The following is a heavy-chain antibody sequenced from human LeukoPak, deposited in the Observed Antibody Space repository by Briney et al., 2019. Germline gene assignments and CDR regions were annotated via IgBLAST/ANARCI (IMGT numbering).Heavy chain of an antibody. CDR2: ISAHSGNT. CDR3: ARDKGTEGTYYYYYMDA. D-gene: IGHD1/OR15-1a*01. CDR1: GYTFSSYG. V-gene: IGHV1-18*01. J-gene: IGHJ6*03. Sequence: GASVKVSCKASGYTFSSYGISWVRQAPGQGLEWMGWISAHSGNTNYEEKLQGRVTMTTDTSTSTAYMELRSLRSNDTAVYYCARDKGTEGTYYYYYMDAWGKGTTVTVSS.